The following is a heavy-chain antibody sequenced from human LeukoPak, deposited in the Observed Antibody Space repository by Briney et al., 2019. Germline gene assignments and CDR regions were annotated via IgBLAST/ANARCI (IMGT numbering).Heavy chain of an antibody. J-gene: IGHJ4*02. CDR3: ARILGYSSSYSDY. D-gene: IGHD6-13*01. CDR2: IIPILGIA. CDR1: GGTLSSYA. Sequence: SVKVSCKASGGTLSSYAISWVRQAPGQGLEWMGRIIPILGIANYAQKFQGRVTITADKSTSTAYMELSSLRSEDTAVYYCARILGYSSSYSDYWGQGTLVTVSS. V-gene: IGHV1-69*04.